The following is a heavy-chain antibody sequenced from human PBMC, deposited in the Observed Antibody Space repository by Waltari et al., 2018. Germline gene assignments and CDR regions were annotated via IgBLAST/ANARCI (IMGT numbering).Heavy chain of an antibody. V-gene: IGHV1-18*01. CDR3: ARDPFAPFY. Sequence: QVQLVQSGAEVKKPGASVKVSCKASGYTFTSYGISLVRQAPGQGIEWMGWINPYNGNTKYIERLQGRVTLTTDTSTNTAYMELRSLRSDDTAMYYCARDPFAPFYWGQGTLVTVSS. CDR2: INPYNGNT. CDR1: GYTFTSYG. D-gene: IGHD3-10*01. J-gene: IGHJ4*02.